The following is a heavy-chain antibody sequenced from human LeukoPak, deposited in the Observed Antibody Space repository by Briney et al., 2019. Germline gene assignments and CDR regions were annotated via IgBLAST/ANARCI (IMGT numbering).Heavy chain of an antibody. Sequence: GGSLRLSCAASGFTFSNYWMSWVRQAPGKGLEWVANINQDGSVKYYVDSLKGRFTISRDNAKNSVFLHMISLSAEDTSVYYCARIGYSSSSFDYWGQGTLVTVSS. CDR3: ARIGYSSSSFDY. V-gene: IGHV3-7*01. CDR2: INQDGSVK. CDR1: GFTFSNYW. J-gene: IGHJ4*02. D-gene: IGHD6-6*01.